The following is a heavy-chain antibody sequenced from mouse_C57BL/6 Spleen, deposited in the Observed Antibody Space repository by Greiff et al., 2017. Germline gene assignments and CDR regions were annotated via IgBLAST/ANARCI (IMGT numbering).Heavy chain of an antibody. J-gene: IGHJ4*01. CDR3: VTSHYYAMDY. CDR1: GFSFNTYA. CDR2: ISSKSNNYAT. V-gene: IGHV10-1*01. Sequence: EVMLVESGGGLVQPKGSLTLSCAASGFSFNTYAMNWVRQAPGKGLEWVARISSKSNNYATYYEDSVKDRFTIYRSYTTCLLYLQRNNFKTEDTAMYYCVTSHYYAMDYWVQGTSLTVSS.